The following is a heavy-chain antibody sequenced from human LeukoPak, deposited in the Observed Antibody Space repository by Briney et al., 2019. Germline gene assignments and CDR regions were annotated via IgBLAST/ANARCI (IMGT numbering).Heavy chain of an antibody. CDR1: GFTVSSYG. D-gene: IGHD2-2*01. J-gene: IGHJ4*02. V-gene: IGHV3-30*02. Sequence: PGGSLRLSCAASGFTVSSYGVHWVRQAPGKGLEWVAFIRYDGSNKYYADSVKGRFTISRDNSKNTLYLQMNSLRAEDTAVYYCAASNLKYCSSTSCYGFDYWGQGTLVTVSS. CDR3: AASNLKYCSSTSCYGFDY. CDR2: IRYDGSNK.